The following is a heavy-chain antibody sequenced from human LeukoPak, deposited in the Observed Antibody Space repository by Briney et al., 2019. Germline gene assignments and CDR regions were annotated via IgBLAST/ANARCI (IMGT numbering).Heavy chain of an antibody. D-gene: IGHD6-19*01. CDR3: AKSGSGLYYFDY. Sequence: GGSLRLSCAASGFTFSSYGMHWVRQAPGKGLEWVAVISYDGSIKYYADSVKGRFTISRDNSKNTLYLQMNSLRAEDTAVYYCAKSGSGLYYFDYWGQGTLVTVSS. CDR2: ISYDGSIK. CDR1: GFTFSSYG. J-gene: IGHJ4*02. V-gene: IGHV3-30*18.